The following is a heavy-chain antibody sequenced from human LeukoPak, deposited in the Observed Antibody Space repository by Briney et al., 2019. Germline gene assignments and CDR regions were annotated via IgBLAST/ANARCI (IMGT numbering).Heavy chain of an antibody. CDR3: ARAGVNSGWSNY. Sequence: PSETLSLTCTVSGGSISSYYWSWIRQPPGKGLEWIGYIYYSGSTNYNPSLKSRVTISVDTSKNKFSLKLSAVTAADTAVYYCARAGVNSGWSNYWGQGTLVTVSS. D-gene: IGHD6-19*01. CDR2: IYYSGST. CDR1: GGSISSYY. J-gene: IGHJ4*02. V-gene: IGHV4-59*01.